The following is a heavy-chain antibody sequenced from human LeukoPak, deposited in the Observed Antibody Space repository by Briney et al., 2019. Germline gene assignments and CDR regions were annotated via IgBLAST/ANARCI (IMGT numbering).Heavy chain of an antibody. V-gene: IGHV3-30*02. D-gene: IGHD6-13*01. Sequence: GGSLRLSCAASGFTFSSYGMRWVRQAPGKGLEWVAFIRYDGSNKYYADSVKGRFTISRDNSKNTLYLQMNSLRAEDTAVDYCAKDRPGYSSSWYGIDAFDIWGQGTMVTVSS. CDR3: AKDRPGYSSSWYGIDAFDI. CDR2: IRYDGSNK. CDR1: GFTFSSYG. J-gene: IGHJ3*02.